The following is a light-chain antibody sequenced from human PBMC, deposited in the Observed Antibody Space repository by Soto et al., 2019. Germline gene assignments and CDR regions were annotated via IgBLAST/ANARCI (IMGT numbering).Light chain of an antibody. CDR2: GAS. J-gene: IGKJ1*01. CDR1: QSVSSN. CDR3: QQYNNWWT. Sequence: EIVMTQSPATLSVSPGQRATLSCRASQSVSSNLAWYQQKPGQAPRLLIYGASTRATGIPARFSSSGSGTEVTLTISSLQSEDFAVYYCQQYNNWWTFGQGTKVEI. V-gene: IGKV3-15*01.